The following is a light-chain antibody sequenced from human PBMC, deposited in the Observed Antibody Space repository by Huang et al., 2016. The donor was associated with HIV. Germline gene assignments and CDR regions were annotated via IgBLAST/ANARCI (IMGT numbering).Light chain of an antibody. CDR2: EVS. CDR1: QSLLHSDGKTY. Sequence: DIVMTQTPLSLSVTPGQPASISCKSSQSLLHSDGKTYLFWYLHKPGQSPQLLSYEVSNRFSGVPDRFSGSGSGTDFTLKISRVEAEDVGVYYCMQSIQLPPTFGPGTTVDIK. V-gene: IGKV2D-29*02. J-gene: IGKJ3*01. CDR3: MQSIQLPPT.